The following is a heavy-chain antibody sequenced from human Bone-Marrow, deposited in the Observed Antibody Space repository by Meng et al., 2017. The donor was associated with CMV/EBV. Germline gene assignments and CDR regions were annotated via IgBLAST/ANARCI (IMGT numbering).Heavy chain of an antibody. CDR2: ISSSGSTI. Sequence: LSLTCAASGFTFSSYEMNWVRQAPGKGLEWVSYISSSGSTIYYADSVKGRFTISRDNAKNSLYLQMNSLRAEDTAVYYCASSGYSGYDWYFDYWGQGTLVTVSS. D-gene: IGHD5-12*01. CDR1: GFTFSSYE. CDR3: ASSGYSGYDWYFDY. J-gene: IGHJ4*02. V-gene: IGHV3-48*03.